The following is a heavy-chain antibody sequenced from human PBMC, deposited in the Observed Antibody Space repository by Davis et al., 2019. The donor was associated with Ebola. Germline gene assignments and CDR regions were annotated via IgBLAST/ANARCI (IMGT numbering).Heavy chain of an antibody. CDR3: ASLSRAVAGPFDY. CDR2: INHSGST. D-gene: IGHD6-19*01. J-gene: IGHJ4*02. V-gene: IGHV4-34*01. CDR1: GGSISSYY. Sequence: SETLSLTCTVSGGSISSYYWSWIRQPPGKGLEWIGEINHSGSTNYNPSLKSRVTISVDTSKNQFSLKLSSVTAADTAVYYCASLSRAVAGPFDYWGQGTLVTVSS.